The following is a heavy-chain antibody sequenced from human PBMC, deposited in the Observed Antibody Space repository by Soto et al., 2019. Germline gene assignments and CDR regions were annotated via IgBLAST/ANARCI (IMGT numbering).Heavy chain of an antibody. CDR3: ARVACSGGSCYSLTSHYYYYMDV. V-gene: IGHV4-59*01. CDR2: IHYSGRT. Sequence: SETLSLTCTVSGGSISGFYWSWIRQPPGEGLEWIGYIHYSGRTNYNPSLQSRVTISLDTSKNQFSLNLSSVTAADTAVYYCARVACSGGSCYSLTSHYYYYMDVWGKGTTVTVSS. J-gene: IGHJ6*03. CDR1: GGSISGFY. D-gene: IGHD2-15*01.